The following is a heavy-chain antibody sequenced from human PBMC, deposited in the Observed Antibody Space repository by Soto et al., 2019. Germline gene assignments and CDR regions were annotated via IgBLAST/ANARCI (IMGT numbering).Heavy chain of an antibody. CDR2: TYYRSKWYN. V-gene: IGHV6-1*01. Sequence: PSQTLSLTCAISGDSVSSNSAAWNWIRQSPSRGLEWLGRTYYRSKWYNDYAVSVKSRITINPDTSKNQFSLQLNSVTPEDTAVYYCARDTYCSGGSCYSGLIDNWFDPWCQGTLVNVAS. J-gene: IGHJ5*02. D-gene: IGHD2-15*01. CDR1: GDSVSSNSAA. CDR3: ARDTYCSGGSCYSGLIDNWFDP.